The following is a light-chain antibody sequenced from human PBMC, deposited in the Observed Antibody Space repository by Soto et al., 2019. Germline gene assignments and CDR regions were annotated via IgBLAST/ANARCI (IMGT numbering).Light chain of an antibody. J-gene: IGKJ5*01. CDR2: DVS. V-gene: IGKV1-13*02. CDR1: QGICSSA. Sequence: AIQLTQSPSSLSASVGDRVTITCRARQGICSSAFDWYQQKPGKGPKLLIYDVSNLQSGVPSRFSGSGSGTDFTLTISSLQPEDFSTYYCQQFYTYPPTFGPGTRLEIK. CDR3: QQFYTYPPT.